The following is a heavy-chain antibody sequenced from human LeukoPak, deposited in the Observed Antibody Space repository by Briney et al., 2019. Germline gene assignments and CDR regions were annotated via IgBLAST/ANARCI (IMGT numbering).Heavy chain of an antibody. CDR3: ARHRQYDYGDYPNWFDP. Sequence: SETLSLTCTVSGGSISSSSYYWGWHRQPQGQGREWIVSIYYSSSTCYNPSLKSRVTISVDTSKNQFSLRLSSVTAADTAVYYCARHRQYDYGDYPNWFDPWGQGTLVTVSS. J-gene: IGHJ5*02. CDR2: IYYSSST. V-gene: IGHV4-39*01. CDR1: GGSISSSSYY. D-gene: IGHD4-17*01.